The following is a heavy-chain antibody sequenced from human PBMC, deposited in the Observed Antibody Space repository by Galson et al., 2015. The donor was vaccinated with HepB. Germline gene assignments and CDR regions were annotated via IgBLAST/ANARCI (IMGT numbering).Heavy chain of an antibody. Sequence: SVKVSCKASGYIFTSYGISWVRQAPGQGLEWMGWISAYNGNTNSAQKVQGKLTMTTDTSTNTAYMGLRSLRSDDTAVYFCARDWDYYGSGSSFFDYWGQGTMVTVSS. CDR2: ISAYNGNT. D-gene: IGHD3-10*01. J-gene: IGHJ4*02. CDR3: ARDWDYYGSGSSFFDY. CDR1: GYIFTSYG. V-gene: IGHV1-18*01.